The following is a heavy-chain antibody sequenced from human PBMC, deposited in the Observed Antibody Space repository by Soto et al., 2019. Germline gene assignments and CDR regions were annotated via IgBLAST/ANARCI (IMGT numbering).Heavy chain of an antibody. D-gene: IGHD6-13*01. CDR2: ISSNGGST. Sequence: GGSLRLSCAASGFTFSSYAMHWVRQAPGKGLEYVSAISSNGGSTYYANSVKGRFTISRDNSKNTLYLQMGSLRAEDMAVYYCARDGGGYGSSSWYPSDGFDYWGQGTLVTVSS. V-gene: IGHV3-64*01. CDR3: ARDGGGYGSSSWYPSDGFDY. J-gene: IGHJ4*02. CDR1: GFTFSSYA.